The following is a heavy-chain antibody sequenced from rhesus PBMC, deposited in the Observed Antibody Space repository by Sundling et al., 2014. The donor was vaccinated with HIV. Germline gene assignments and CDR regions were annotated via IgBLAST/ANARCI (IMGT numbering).Heavy chain of an antibody. CDR3: ARDDGYCGSTSCSDS. CDR1: GFTFSGYG. D-gene: IGHD2-15*01. CDR2: TSYDESKK. V-gene: IGHV3-54*02. J-gene: IGHJ4*01. Sequence: EVQLVESGGGLVQPGGSLRLSCAASGFTFSGYGMHWVRQAPGKGLEWVAVTSYDESKKYYADSVKDRFTISRDNSKNILFLQMNNLKFEDTAMYYCARDDGYCGSTSCSDSWGQGVLVTVSS.